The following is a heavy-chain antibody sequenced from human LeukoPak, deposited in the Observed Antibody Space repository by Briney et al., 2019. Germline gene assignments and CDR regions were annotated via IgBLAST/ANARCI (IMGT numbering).Heavy chain of an antibody. V-gene: IGHV4-61*02. CDR1: GGSISSGSHY. CDR3: ARSSVVVTTIFDY. CDR2: IYTSGST. J-gene: IGHJ4*02. D-gene: IGHD3-22*01. Sequence: SETLSLTCTVSGGSISSGSHYWTWIRQPAGKGLEWIGRIYTSGSTNYNPSLKSRVTISVDTSKNQFSLKLSSVTAADTAVYYCARSSVVVTTIFDYWGQGTLVTVSS.